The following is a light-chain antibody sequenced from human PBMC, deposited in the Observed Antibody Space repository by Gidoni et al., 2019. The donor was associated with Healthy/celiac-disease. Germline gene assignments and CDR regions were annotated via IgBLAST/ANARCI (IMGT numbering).Light chain of an antibody. CDR3: QQYYSTPRT. V-gene: IGKV4-1*01. CDR1: QSVLYSSNNKNY. Sequence: DIVMPQSLDSLAVSLGERATINFKSSQSVLYSSNNKNYLAWYQQKPGQPPKLLIYWASTRESGVPDRFSGSGSGTDFTLTISSLQAEDVAVYYCQQYYSTPRTFGQGTKVEIK. J-gene: IGKJ1*01. CDR2: WAS.